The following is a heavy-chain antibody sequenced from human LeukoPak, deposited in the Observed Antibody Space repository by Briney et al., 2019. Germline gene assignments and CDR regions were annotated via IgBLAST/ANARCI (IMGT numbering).Heavy chain of an antibody. CDR2: INHSGST. D-gene: IGHD6-19*01. CDR3: ARAITVAGKMGYSED. J-gene: IGHJ4*02. CDR1: GGSFSDYY. Sequence: SETLSLTCAVYGGSFSDYYWSWIRQPPGKGLEWIGEINHSGSTNYNPSLKSRVTISVDTSKNQFSLKLSSVTAADTAVYYCARAITVAGKMGYSEDWGQGTLVTVSS. V-gene: IGHV4-34*01.